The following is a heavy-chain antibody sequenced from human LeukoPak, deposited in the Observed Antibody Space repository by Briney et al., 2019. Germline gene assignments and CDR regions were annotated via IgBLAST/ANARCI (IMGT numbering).Heavy chain of an antibody. CDR3: ARDCSGGSCYGAFDI. Sequence: PSETLSLTCTVSGASIRSGGYYWSWIRQPPGKGLEWIGYIYDSGSTYYNPSLKSRITISVDTSENRFSLKLSSVTATDTAVYYCARDCSGGSCYGAFDIWGQGTMVTVSS. CDR1: GASIRSGGYY. V-gene: IGHV4-30-4*01. CDR2: IYDSGST. J-gene: IGHJ3*02. D-gene: IGHD2-15*01.